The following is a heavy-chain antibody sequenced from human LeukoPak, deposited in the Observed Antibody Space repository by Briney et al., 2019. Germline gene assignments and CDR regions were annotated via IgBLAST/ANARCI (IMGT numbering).Heavy chain of an antibody. CDR2: IYCGGTT. V-gene: IGHV3-53*01. D-gene: IGHD3/OR15-3a*01. Sequence: GGSVRLSCAASGFTVSGNYMSWVRQAPGKGLEWVSLIYCGGTTYYADSVKGRFTISRDNSKNMLYLQMNSLRAEDTAVYYCARGTGYLDEYFDYWGQGTLVTSST. CDR3: ARGTGYLDEYFDY. CDR1: GFTVSGNY. J-gene: IGHJ4*02.